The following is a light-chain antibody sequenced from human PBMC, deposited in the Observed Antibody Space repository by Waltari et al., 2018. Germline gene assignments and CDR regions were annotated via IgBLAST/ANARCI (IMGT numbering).Light chain of an antibody. CDR2: DAS. V-gene: IGKV3-11*01. CDR3: QQRSNWPGIT. Sequence: EIVLTQSPATLSLSPGERATLPCRASQRVSSYLAWYQQNPGQAPRPLIYDASNRATGIPARFSGSGSGTDFTLTISSLEPEDFAVYYCQQRSNWPGITFGQGTRLEIK. J-gene: IGKJ5*01. CDR1: QRVSSY.